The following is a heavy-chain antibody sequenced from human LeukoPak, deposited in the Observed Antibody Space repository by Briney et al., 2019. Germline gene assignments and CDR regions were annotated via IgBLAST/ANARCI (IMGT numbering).Heavy chain of an antibody. J-gene: IGHJ6*02. CDR1: GGTFSSYA. V-gene: IGHV1-69*13. Sequence: ASVKVSCKASGGTFSSYAISWVRQAPGQGLEWMGGIIPIFGTANYAQKFQGRVTITADESTSTAYMELSSLRSEDTAVYYCARRHYDFWSGLYYYYYGMDVWGQGTTVTVSS. CDR3: ARRHYDFWSGLYYYYYGMDV. CDR2: IIPIFGTA. D-gene: IGHD3-3*01.